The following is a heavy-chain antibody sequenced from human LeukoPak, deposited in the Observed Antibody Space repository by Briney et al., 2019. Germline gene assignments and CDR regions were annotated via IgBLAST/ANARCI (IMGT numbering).Heavy chain of an antibody. CDR1: GFTFSTYW. V-gene: IGHV3-74*01. J-gene: IGHJ4*02. CDR3: SIQKADLITMIRGIIAY. CDR2: ISDDGSST. D-gene: IGHD3-10*01. Sequence: GGSLRLSCAASGFTFSTYWMHWVRQAPGKGLVWISRISDDGSSTNYADSVKGRFTISRDNAKNSLFLQMNSLRAEDTAVYYCSIQKADLITMIRGIIAYWGQGTLVTVSS.